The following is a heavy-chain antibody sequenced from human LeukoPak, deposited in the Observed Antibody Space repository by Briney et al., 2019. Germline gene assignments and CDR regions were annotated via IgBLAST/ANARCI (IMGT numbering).Heavy chain of an antibody. V-gene: IGHV4-31*03. J-gene: IGHJ5*02. D-gene: IGHD3-3*01. Sequence: SQTLSLTCTVSGGSISSGGYYWSWIRQHPGKGLEWIGYIYYSGSTCYNPSLKSRVTISVDTSKNQFSLKLSSVTAADTAVYYCARDRGSSGYYTSWGQGTLVTVSS. CDR3: ARDRGSSGYYTS. CDR1: GGSISSGGYY. CDR2: IYYSGST.